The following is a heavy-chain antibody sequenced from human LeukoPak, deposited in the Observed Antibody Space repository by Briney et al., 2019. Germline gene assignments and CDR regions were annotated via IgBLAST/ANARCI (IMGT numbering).Heavy chain of an antibody. CDR3: ARGPLRLWFGELSHYFDY. Sequence: SETLSLTCAVYGGSFSGYYWSWIRQPPGKGLEWIGEINHSGSTNYNPSLKSRVTISVDTSKNQFSLKLSSVTAADTAVYYCARGPLRLWFGELSHYFDYWGQGTLVTVSS. CDR1: GGSFSGYY. CDR2: INHSGST. V-gene: IGHV4-34*01. D-gene: IGHD3-10*01. J-gene: IGHJ4*02.